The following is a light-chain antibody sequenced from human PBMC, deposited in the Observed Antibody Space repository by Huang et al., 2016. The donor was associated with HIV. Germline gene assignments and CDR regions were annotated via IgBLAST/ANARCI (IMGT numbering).Light chain of an antibody. CDR2: WAS. J-gene: IGKJ4*01. CDR3: HQYYRTPLT. V-gene: IGKV4-1*01. CDR1: QSVLSGSSNKNY. Sequence: DIVMTQSPDSLAVSLGERAIINCKSSQSVLSGSSNKNYLAWYQQKQGQPPKLLIYWASTRQSGVPDRFSGSGSGTDFTLSISSLQAEDVAVYYCHQYYRTPLTFGGGTKVEIK.